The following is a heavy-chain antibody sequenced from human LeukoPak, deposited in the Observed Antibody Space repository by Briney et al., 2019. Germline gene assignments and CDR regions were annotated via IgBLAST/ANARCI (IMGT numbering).Heavy chain of an antibody. CDR1: GFTFSSSA. V-gene: IGHV3-23*01. D-gene: IGHD2-15*01. Sequence: GGSLRLSCAASGFTFSSSAMSWVRQAPGKGLEWVSAISNNGGYTYYADSVQGRFTISRDNSKSTLCLQMNSLRAEDTAVYYCAKQLGYCSDGSCYFPYWGQGTLVTVS. J-gene: IGHJ4*02. CDR2: ISNNGGYT. CDR3: AKQLGYCSDGSCYFPY.